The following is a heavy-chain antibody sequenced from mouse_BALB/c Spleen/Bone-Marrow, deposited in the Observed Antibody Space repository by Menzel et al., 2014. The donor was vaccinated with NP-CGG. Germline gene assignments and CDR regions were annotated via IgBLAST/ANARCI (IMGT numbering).Heavy chain of an antibody. V-gene: IGHV14-3*02. CDR1: GFNIKDTY. J-gene: IGHJ3*01. CDR2: IDPANGNT. Sequence: VQLQQSGAELVKPGASVKLSCTASGFNIKDTYMYWVKQRPEQGLEWIGRIDPANGNTKYDPKFQDKATITADTSSNXXXLXXSSLTSEDTAVYYCARYYYGSSLFAYWGQGTLVTVSA. CDR3: ARYYYGSSLFAY. D-gene: IGHD1-1*01.